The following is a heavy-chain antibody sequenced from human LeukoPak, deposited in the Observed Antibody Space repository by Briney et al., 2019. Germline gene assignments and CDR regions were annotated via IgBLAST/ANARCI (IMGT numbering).Heavy chain of an antibody. J-gene: IGHJ4*02. CDR2: IYYSGST. V-gene: IGHV4-61*01. CDR3: ARDHDGPYDY. D-gene: IGHD2-8*01. Sequence: PSETLSLTCTVPGGSVSSGSYYWSWIRQPPGKGLEWIGYIYYSGSTNYNPSLKSRVTISVDTSKNQFSLKLSSVTAADTAVYYCARDHDGPYDYWGQGTLVTVSS. CDR1: GGSVSSGSYY.